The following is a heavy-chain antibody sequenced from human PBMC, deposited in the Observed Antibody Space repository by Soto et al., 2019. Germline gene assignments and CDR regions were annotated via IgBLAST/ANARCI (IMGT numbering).Heavy chain of an antibody. D-gene: IGHD3-16*01. Sequence: EVQLVESGGGLVKPGGSLRLSCAASGFTFSNAWMNWVRQAPGKGLEWVGRIKSKTDGGTTDYAAPVKGRFTISRDDSKNTLYQQMNSLITEDTAVYYCTTDHRPYGGGGYWGQGTLVTVSS. J-gene: IGHJ4*02. CDR2: IKSKTDGGTT. CDR1: GFTFSNAW. CDR3: TTDHRPYGGGGY. V-gene: IGHV3-15*07.